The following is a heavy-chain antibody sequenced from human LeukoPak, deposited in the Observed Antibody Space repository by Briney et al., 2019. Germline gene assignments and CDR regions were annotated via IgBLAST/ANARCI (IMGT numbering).Heavy chain of an antibody. D-gene: IGHD2-15*01. V-gene: IGHV3-7*01. Sequence: GGSLRLSCAASGFTFSHFWMSWVRQAPGKGLEWVAYIKKTGSETYYVDPVKGRFTITRDNTRNSLFLQMYSLRAEDTAVYFCAREDGYCSGGNCYSYFDSWGQGTLVTVPS. J-gene: IGHJ4*02. CDR1: GFTFSHFW. CDR2: IKKTGSET. CDR3: AREDGYCSGGNCYSYFDS.